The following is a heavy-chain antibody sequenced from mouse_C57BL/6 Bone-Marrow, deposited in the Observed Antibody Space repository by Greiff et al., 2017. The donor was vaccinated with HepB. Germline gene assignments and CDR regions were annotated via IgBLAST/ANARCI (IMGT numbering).Heavy chain of an antibody. V-gene: IGHV1-62-2*01. Sequence: QVQLQHSGAELVKPGASVKLSCKASGYTFTEYTIHWVKQRPGQGLEWIGWFYPGSGSIKYNEKFKDKATLTADKSYSTVYMVLSRLTSEDSAVYSSERHPCISIKGYAMDYWGQGTSVTVSS. CDR1: GYTFTEYT. J-gene: IGHJ4*01. CDR3: ERHPCISIKGYAMDY. D-gene: IGHD6-5*01. CDR2: FYPGSGSI.